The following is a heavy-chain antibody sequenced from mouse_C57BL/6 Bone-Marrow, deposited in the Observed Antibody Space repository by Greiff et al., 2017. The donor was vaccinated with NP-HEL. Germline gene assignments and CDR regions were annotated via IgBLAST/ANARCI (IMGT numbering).Heavy chain of an antibody. D-gene: IGHD1-1*01. CDR2: ISYDGSN. J-gene: IGHJ2*01. CDR3: ARGAYYGSSSYYFDY. CDR1: GYSITSGYY. Sequence: EVQLVESGPGLVKPSQSLSLTCSVTGYSITSGYYWNWLRQFPGNKLEWMGYISYDGSNNYNPSLKNRISITRDTSKNQFFLKLNSVTTEDTATYYCARGAYYGSSSYYFDYWGQGTTLTVSS. V-gene: IGHV3-6*01.